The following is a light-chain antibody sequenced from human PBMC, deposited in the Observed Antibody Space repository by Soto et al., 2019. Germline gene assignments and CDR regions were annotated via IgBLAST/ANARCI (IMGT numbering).Light chain of an antibody. Sequence: QSALTQPASVSGSPGQSITISCTGTSSDVGAYNYVSWFQQHPGKAPTPIISEVSNRPSGVSNRFSGSKSGNAASLTISGLQAEDEADYFCFSFTTDWTHVFGTGTKLTVL. CDR2: EVS. J-gene: IGLJ1*01. CDR1: SSDVGAYNY. V-gene: IGLV2-14*01. CDR3: FSFTTDWTHV.